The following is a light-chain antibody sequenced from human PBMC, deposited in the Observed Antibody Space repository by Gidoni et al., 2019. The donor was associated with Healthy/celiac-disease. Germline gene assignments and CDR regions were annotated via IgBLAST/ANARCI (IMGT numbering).Light chain of an antibody. CDR3: QPYYSTPLT. V-gene: IGKV4-1*01. Sequence: DIVMTQSPDSLAVSLGERATINCKSSQSVLYSSNNKNYLAWYQQKPGQPPKLLIYGASTRESGVPDRFSGSGSGTDFTLTISSLQAEDVAVYYCQPYYSTPLTFGGGTKVEIK. CDR1: QSVLYSSNNKNY. J-gene: IGKJ4*01. CDR2: GAS.